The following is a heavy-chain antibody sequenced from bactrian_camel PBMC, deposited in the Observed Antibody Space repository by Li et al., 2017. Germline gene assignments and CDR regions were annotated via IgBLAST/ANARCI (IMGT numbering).Heavy chain of an antibody. CDR2: WTDVLTVP. Sequence: QLVESGGGSVQAGGSLRLSCAASGYTRIMGWFRQAPGKEREKVASWTDVLTVPIYADSVKGRFTISQDNAKNTVYLQMNSLKPEDTAMYYCAARGPYCNTKLSVRDFTYWGQGTQVTVS. D-gene: IGHD2*01. CDR1: GYTRI. J-gene: IGHJ6*01. V-gene: IGHV3S53*01. CDR3: AARGPYCNTKLSVRDFTY.